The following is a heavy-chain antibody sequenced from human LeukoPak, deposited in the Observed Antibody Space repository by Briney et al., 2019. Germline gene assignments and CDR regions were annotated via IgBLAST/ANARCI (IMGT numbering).Heavy chain of an antibody. D-gene: IGHD2-21*02. Sequence: SETLSLTCAVSGGSISSSNWWSWVRQPPGKGLEWIGSIYYSGSTYYNPSLKSRVTISVDTSKNQFSLKLSSVTAADTAVYYCARHMSVTYDAFDLWGRGTMVTVSS. V-gene: IGHV4-4*02. CDR1: GGSISSSNW. CDR3: ARHMSVTYDAFDL. CDR2: IYYSGST. J-gene: IGHJ3*01.